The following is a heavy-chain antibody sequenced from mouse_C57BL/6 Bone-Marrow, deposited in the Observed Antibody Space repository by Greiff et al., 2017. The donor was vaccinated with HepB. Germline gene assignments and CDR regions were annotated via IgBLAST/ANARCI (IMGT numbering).Heavy chain of an antibody. CDR2: IDPSDSYT. CDR1: GYTFTSYW. J-gene: IGHJ3*01. CDR3: ARENTTVVEGAWFAY. V-gene: IGHV1-50*01. D-gene: IGHD1-1*01. Sequence: QVQLKQPGAELVKPGASVKLSCKASGYTFTSYWMQWVKQRPGQGLEWIGEIDPSDSYTNYNQKFKGKATLTVDTSSSTAYMQLSSLTSEDSAVYYCARENTTVVEGAWFAYWGQGTLVTVSA.